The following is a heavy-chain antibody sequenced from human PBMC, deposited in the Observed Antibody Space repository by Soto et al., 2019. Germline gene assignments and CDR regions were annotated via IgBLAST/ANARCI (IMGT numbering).Heavy chain of an antibody. CDR3: ARRPDPDDYASSGTRPYGMDV. J-gene: IGHJ6*02. D-gene: IGHD3-22*01. Sequence: SETLSLTCTVSGGSISSSSYYWGWIRQPPGKGLEWIGSIYYSGSTYYNPSLKSRVTISVDTSKNQFSLKLSSVTAADTAVYYCARRPDPDDYASSGTRPYGMDVWGQGTTVTVSS. CDR2: IYYSGST. V-gene: IGHV4-39*01. CDR1: GGSISSSSYY.